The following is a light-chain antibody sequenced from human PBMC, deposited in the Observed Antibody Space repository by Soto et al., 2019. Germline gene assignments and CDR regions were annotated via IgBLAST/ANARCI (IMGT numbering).Light chain of an antibody. CDR2: GAS. CDR1: QSVSSN. CDR3: QHYNNWPQT. J-gene: IGKJ1*01. Sequence: EIVMTQSPATLSVSPGERATLSCRASQSVSSNLAWYQQNPGQAPRLLIYGASTRATGIPARFSGSGSGTEFTLTISSLQSEDFALYYCQHYNNWPQTFGQGTKVDI. V-gene: IGKV3-15*01.